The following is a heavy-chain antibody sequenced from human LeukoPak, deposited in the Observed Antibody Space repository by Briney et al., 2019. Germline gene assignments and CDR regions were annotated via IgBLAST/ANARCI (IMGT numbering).Heavy chain of an antibody. CDR3: ARSTLPPGDPGPGY. V-gene: IGHV1-2*02. CDR2: INPNSGGT. CDR1: GYTFTGYY. Sequence: ASVKVSCKASGYTFTGYYMHWVRQAPGQGLEWMGWINPNSGGTNYAQKFQGRVTMTRDTSTSTVYMELSSLRSEDTAVYYCARSTLPPGDPGPGYWGQGTLVTVSS. J-gene: IGHJ4*02. D-gene: IGHD3-16*01.